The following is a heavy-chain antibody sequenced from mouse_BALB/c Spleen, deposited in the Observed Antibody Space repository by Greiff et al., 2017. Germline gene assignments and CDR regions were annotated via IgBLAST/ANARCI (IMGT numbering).Heavy chain of an antibody. D-gene: IGHD1-1*01. Sequence: EVQRVESGGGLVKPGGSLKLSCAASGFTFSSYAMSWVRQTPEKRLEWVASISSGGSTYYPDSVKGRFTISRDNARNILYLQMSSLRSEDTAMYYCAYYGSYYFDYWGQGTTLTVSS. CDR1: GFTFSSYA. CDR2: ISSGGST. J-gene: IGHJ2*01. V-gene: IGHV5-6-5*01. CDR3: AYYGSYYFDY.